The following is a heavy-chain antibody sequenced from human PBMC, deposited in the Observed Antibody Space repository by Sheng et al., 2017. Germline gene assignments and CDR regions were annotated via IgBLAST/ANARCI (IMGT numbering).Heavy chain of an antibody. J-gene: IGHJ6*02. Sequence: QLQLQESGSGLVKPSQTLSLTCAVSGGSISSGGYSWSWIRQPPGKGLEWIGYIYHSGSTYYNPSLKSRVTISVDRSKNQFSLKLSSVTAADTAVYYCARALLVYSYGSLVYYYGMDVWGQGTT. D-gene: IGHD5-18*01. CDR2: IYHSGST. CDR3: ARALLVYSYGSLVYYYGMDV. CDR1: GGSISSGGYS. V-gene: IGHV4-30-2*01.